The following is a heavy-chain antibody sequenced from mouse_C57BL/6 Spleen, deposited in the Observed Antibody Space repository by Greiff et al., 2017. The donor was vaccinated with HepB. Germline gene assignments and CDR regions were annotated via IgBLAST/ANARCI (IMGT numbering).Heavy chain of an antibody. J-gene: IGHJ3*01. V-gene: IGHV3-6*01. Sequence: DVQLQESGPGLVKPSQSLSLTCSVTGYSITSGYYWNWIRQFPGNKLEWMGYISYDGSNNYNPSLKNRISITRDTSKNQFFLKLNSVTTEDTATYYCARRDVGFAYWGQGTLVTVSA. CDR1: GYSITSGYY. CDR3: ARRDVGFAY. CDR2: ISYDGSN.